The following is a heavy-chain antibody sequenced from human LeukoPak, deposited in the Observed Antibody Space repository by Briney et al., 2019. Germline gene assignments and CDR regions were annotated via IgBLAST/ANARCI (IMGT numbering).Heavy chain of an antibody. CDR1: GGSISSYY. J-gene: IGHJ6*03. Sequence: SETLSLTCTVSGGSISSYYWSWIRQPPGKGLEWIGYICTSGSTNYNPSLKSRVTISVDTSKNQFSLKLSSVTAADTAVYYCASSSSSSFYYYYYMDVWGKGTTVTVSS. CDR3: ASSSSSSFYYYYYMDV. V-gene: IGHV4-4*09. CDR2: ICTSGST. D-gene: IGHD6-13*01.